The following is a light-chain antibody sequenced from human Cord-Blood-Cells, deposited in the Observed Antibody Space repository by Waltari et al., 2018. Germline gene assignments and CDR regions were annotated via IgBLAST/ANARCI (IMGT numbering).Light chain of an antibody. Sequence: QAVVTQEPSLTVSPGGTVTLTCGSSTGAVTSGHYPYWVQQKPGQAPRTLIDDTSNKHSWTPARFSGSLLGGKAALTLSGAQPEDEAEYYCLLSYSGARVVVFGGGTKLTVL. J-gene: IGLJ2*01. CDR2: DTS. CDR1: TGAVTSGHY. CDR3: LLSYSGARVVV. V-gene: IGLV7-46*01.